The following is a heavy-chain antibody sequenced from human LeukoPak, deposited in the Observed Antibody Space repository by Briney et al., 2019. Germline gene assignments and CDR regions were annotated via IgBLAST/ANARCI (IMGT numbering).Heavy chain of an antibody. CDR1: GFSITTNGVG. CDR2: IFWDGDR. CDR3: AHSLRRRSCSGGNCYYFDY. J-gene: IGHJ4*02. V-gene: IGHV2-5*02. D-gene: IGHD2-15*01. Sequence: SGPTLVNPTQTLPLTCTVTGFSITTNGVGVGWIRQAPGKALEWLAIIFWDGDRRYNSSLRSRLTITSDNSKNQVVLTMTNMDPVDTATYLCAHSLRRRSCSGGNCYYFDYWGQGTLVTVSS.